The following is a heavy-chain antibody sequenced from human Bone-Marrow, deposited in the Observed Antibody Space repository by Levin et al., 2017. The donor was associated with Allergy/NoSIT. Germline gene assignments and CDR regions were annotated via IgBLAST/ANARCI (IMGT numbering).Heavy chain of an antibody. CDR3: VREPTNSIMGDASDI. CDR2: IFYGGSS. D-gene: IGHD3-16*01. Sequence: PGGSLRLSCSVSGVSITTNYWNWIRQPPGKGLEWIGYIFYGGSSNYNASLKSRVTISVDTSKNQFSLKMTSVTAADTAVYYCVREPTNSIMGDASDIWGLGTMVTVS. CDR1: GVSITTNY. V-gene: IGHV4-59*01. J-gene: IGHJ3*02.